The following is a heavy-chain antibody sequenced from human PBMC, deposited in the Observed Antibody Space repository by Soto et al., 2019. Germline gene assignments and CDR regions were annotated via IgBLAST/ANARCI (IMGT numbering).Heavy chain of an antibody. V-gene: IGHV4-39*01. CDR2: IYYSGST. CDR1: GGSISSSSYY. CDR3: ASASSTYGQWLPSNWFDP. J-gene: IGHJ5*02. D-gene: IGHD6-19*01. Sequence: SETLSLTCTVSGGSISSSSYYWGWIRQPPGKELEWIGSIYYSGSTYYNPSLKSRVTISVDTSKNQFSLKLSSVTAADTAVYYCASASSTYGQWLPSNWFDPWGQGTLVTVSS.